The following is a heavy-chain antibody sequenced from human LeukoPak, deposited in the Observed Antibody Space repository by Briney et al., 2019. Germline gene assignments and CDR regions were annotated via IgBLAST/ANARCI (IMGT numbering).Heavy chain of an antibody. Sequence: PGGSLRLSCAASGFTFDDFSIHWVRQAPGKGLEWVSLISKHGDRTYYADSVEGRFTISRDNSKDSLYLQMNSLTTEDTALYYCARNVYYDSGTYHSGFDYWGLGTLVTVSS. V-gene: IGHV3-43*01. CDR2: ISKHGDRT. D-gene: IGHD3-10*01. CDR3: ARNVYYDSGTYHSGFDY. J-gene: IGHJ4*02. CDR1: GFTFDDFS.